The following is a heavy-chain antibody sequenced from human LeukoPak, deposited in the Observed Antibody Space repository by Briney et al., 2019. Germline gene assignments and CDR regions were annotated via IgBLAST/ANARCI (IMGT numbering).Heavy chain of an antibody. J-gene: IGHJ3*02. V-gene: IGHV1-69*04. CDR3: ARTTTGHDAFDI. D-gene: IGHD1-1*01. CDR2: IIPILGIA. Sequence: SVKVSCKASGGTFSSYAISWVRQAPGQGLEWMGRIIPILGIANYAQKFQGRVTITADKSTSTASMELSSLRSEDTAVYYCARTTTGHDAFDIWGQGTMVTVSS. CDR1: GGTFSSYA.